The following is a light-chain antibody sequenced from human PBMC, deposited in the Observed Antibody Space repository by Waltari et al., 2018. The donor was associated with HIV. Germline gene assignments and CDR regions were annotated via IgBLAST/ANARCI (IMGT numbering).Light chain of an antibody. Sequence: QSALTQPPSASGSPGQSVTISCTGTSSDIGAYNYVAWYQQYPGKAPKLMIYDVTKRPSGVPDRFSCSKSGNTASLTVSGLQAEDEADYYCASHAGSKDVFGGGTKLTVL. CDR3: ASHAGSKDV. CDR1: SSDIGAYNY. CDR2: DVT. J-gene: IGLJ2*01. V-gene: IGLV2-8*01.